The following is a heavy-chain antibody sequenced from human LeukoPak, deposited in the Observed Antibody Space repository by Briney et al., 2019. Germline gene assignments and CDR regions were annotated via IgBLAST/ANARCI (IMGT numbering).Heavy chain of an antibody. D-gene: IGHD2-2*01. CDR1: GYTFTSYY. J-gene: IGHJ4*02. V-gene: IGHV1-46*01. CDR3: ARDPWGPAPPYYFDY. CDR2: INPSGGST. Sequence: ASVKVSCKASGYTFTSYYMHWVRQAPGQGLEWMGIINPSGGSTSYAQKFQGRVTMTRDMSTSTVYMELSSLRSEDTTVYYCARDPWGPAPPYYFDYWGQGTLVTVSS.